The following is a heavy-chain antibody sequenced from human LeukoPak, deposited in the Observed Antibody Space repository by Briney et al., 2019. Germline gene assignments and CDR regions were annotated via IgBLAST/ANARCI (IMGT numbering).Heavy chain of an antibody. CDR2: IYTSGST. D-gene: IGHD1-26*01. J-gene: IGHJ6*03. V-gene: IGHV4-4*07. CDR1: GDSISSFH. Sequence: SETLSLTCTVSGDSISSFHWSWIRQPAGKGLEWIGRIYTSGSTNYNPSLKSRVTMSVDTSKNQFSLKLSSVTAADTAVYYCASWEYFYSYYLDVWGKGTTVTVSS. CDR3: ASWEYFYSYYLDV.